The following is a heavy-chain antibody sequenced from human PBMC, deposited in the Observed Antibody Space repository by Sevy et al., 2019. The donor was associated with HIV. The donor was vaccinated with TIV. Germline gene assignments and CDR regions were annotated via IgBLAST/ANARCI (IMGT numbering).Heavy chain of an antibody. CDR2: IKQDGSDK. Sequence: EGSLRLSCAASGFTFNNYWMTWVRQAPGKELEWVANIKQDGSDKYYMESVKGRFNISRDNTKNSLYLQLNSLRAEDTAVYYCAISWDYWGQMGYWGQGTLVTVSS. D-gene: IGHD7-27*01. V-gene: IGHV3-7*03. J-gene: IGHJ4*02. CDR1: GFTFNNYW. CDR3: AISWDYWGQMGY.